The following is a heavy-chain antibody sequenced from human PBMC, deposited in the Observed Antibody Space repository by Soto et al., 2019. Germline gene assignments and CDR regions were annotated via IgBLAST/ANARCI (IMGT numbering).Heavy chain of an antibody. CDR3: AKPYHVDTAMTKDDAFDI. V-gene: IGHV3-23*01. Sequence: GGSLRLSCAASGFTFSSYAMSWVRQAPGKGLEWVSAISGSGGSTYYADSVKGRFTISRDNSKNTLYLQMNSLRAEDTAVYYCAKPYHVDTAMTKDDAFDIWGQGTMVTVSS. D-gene: IGHD5-18*01. J-gene: IGHJ3*02. CDR2: ISGSGGST. CDR1: GFTFSSYA.